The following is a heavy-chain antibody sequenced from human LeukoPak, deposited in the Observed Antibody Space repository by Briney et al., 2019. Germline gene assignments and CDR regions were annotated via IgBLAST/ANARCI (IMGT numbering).Heavy chain of an antibody. CDR1: GYTLTELS. J-gene: IGHJ3*02. D-gene: IGHD1-26*01. CDR2: FDPEDGET. CDR3: ATSSGSYYSLNAFDI. Sequence: ASVKVSCKVSGYTLTELSMHWVRQAPGKGLEWMGGFDPEDGETIYAQKFQGRVTMTEDTSTDTAYMELSSLRSEDTAVYYCATSSGSYYSLNAFDIWGQGTMVTASS. V-gene: IGHV1-24*01.